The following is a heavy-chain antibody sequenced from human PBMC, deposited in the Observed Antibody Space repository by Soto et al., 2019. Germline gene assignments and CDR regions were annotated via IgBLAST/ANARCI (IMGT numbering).Heavy chain of an antibody. CDR3: AKDYSTVTTDPLSVVLFDY. D-gene: IGHD4-17*01. J-gene: IGHJ4*02. CDR1: GFTFSSYA. V-gene: IGHV3-23*01. CDR2: ITSDGRT. Sequence: QRLSCAASGFTFSSYAMSWVRQAPGKGLEWVSIITSDGRTYYADSVKGRFTISRDNSKNTVYLQMNSLRAEDTAVYYCAKDYSTVTTDPLSVVLFDYWGQGALVTVSS.